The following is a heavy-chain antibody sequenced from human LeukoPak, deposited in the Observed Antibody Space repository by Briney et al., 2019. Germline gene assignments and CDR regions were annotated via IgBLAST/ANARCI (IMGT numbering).Heavy chain of an antibody. CDR1: GVSISSYY. Sequence: SETLSLTCTVSGVSISSYYWTWIRQPPGKGLEWIGYIYHSGTPTNYNPSLKSQVTISLDTSKKQFSLKLSSVTAADTAMYYCGRGIAVAGTHYYYYYAMDVWGQGTTVTVSS. V-gene: IGHV4-59*01. CDR2: IYHSGTPT. D-gene: IGHD6-19*01. J-gene: IGHJ6*02. CDR3: GRGIAVAGTHYYYYYAMDV.